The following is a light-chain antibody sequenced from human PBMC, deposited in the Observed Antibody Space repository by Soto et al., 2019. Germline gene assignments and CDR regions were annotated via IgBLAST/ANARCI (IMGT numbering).Light chain of an antibody. J-gene: IGLJ1*01. CDR1: SSNIGAGYH. Sequence: QSVLTQPPSVSGAPGQSVTISCTGSSSNIGAGYHVHWYQQLPRTAPKLLIYADTNRPSGVPDRFSGSKSGTSASLAITGLQTDDEADYYCQSFDTSLTGLYVFRTGTKLTVL. CDR2: ADT. V-gene: IGLV1-40*01. CDR3: QSFDTSLTGLYV.